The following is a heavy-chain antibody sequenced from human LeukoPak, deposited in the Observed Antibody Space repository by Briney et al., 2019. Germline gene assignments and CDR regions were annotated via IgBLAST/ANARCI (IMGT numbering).Heavy chain of an antibody. V-gene: IGHV3-21*01. Sequence: GGSLRLSCAASGFTFSSYSMNWVRQAPGKGLEWVSSISSSSSYIYYADSVKGRFTISRDNAKNSLYLQMNSLRAEDTAVYYCARDRRRSSSWFDTQEGGMDVWGQGTTVTVSS. J-gene: IGHJ6*02. CDR2: ISSSSSYI. D-gene: IGHD6-13*01. CDR3: ARDRRRSSSWFDTQEGGMDV. CDR1: GFTFSSYS.